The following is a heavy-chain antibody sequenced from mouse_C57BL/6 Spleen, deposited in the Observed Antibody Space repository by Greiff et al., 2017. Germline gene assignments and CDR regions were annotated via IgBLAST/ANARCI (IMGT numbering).Heavy chain of an antibody. V-gene: IGHV1-64*01. CDR2: IHPNSGST. CDR3: AREGGYSNFGMDY. D-gene: IGHD2-5*01. J-gene: IGHJ4*01. CDR1: GYTFTSYW. Sequence: QVHVKQPGAELVKPGASVKLSCKASGYTFTSYWMHWVKQRPGQGLEWIGMIHPNSGSTNYNEKFKSKATLTVDKSSSTAYMQLSSLTSEDSAVYYCAREGGYSNFGMDYWGQGTSVTVSS.